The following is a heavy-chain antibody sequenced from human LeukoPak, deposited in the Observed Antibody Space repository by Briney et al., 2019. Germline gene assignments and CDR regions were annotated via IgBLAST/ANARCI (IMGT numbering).Heavy chain of an antibody. Sequence: PGGSLRLSCAASGFTFSTYAVNWVRQAPGKGLEWVSAISSSGGTTYYADSVKGRFSISRDNSKNTLYLQMNGLRAEDTAVYYCAKDLGITVARIGGFDSWGQGTLVTVSS. CDR1: GFTFSTYA. J-gene: IGHJ4*02. CDR2: ISSSGGTT. CDR3: AKDLGITVARIGGFDS. D-gene: IGHD6-19*01. V-gene: IGHV3-23*01.